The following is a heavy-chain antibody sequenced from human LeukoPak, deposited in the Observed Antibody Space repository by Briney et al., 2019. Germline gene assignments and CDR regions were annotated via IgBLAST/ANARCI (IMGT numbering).Heavy chain of an antibody. CDR2: IYYSGST. J-gene: IGHJ3*02. CDR1: DGSISSGGYY. CDR3: ASSYYYDSSGYYGDAFDI. V-gene: IGHV4-31*03. Sequence: PSETLSLTCTVSDGSISSGGYYWSWIRQHPGKGLEWIVYIYYSGSTYYNPSLKSRVTISVDTSKNQFSLKLSSVTAADTAVYYCASSYYYDSSGYYGDAFDIWGQGTMVTVSS. D-gene: IGHD3-22*01.